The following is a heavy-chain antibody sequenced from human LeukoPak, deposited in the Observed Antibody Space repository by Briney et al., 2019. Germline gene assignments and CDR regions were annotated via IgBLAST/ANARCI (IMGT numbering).Heavy chain of an antibody. D-gene: IGHD3-10*01. CDR3: ARHVPGTYYGRDY. J-gene: IGHJ4*02. CDR1: GFTFSTHW. Sequence: GFLRLSCSTLGFTFSTHWMEWVRQAPGKGPEWVSSISSSSYIYYADSMKGRFTISRDNAKNSLYLQMNSLRAEDTAVYYCARHVPGTYYGRDYWGQGTLVTVSS. CDR2: ISSSSYI. V-gene: IGHV3-69-1*01.